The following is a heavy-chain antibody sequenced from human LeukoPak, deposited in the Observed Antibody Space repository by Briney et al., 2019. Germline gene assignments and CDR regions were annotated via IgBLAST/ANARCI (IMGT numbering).Heavy chain of an antibody. Sequence: ETLSLTCTVSGGSISSSSYYWGWIRQPPGKGLGGIGRIYYGGGTYYNPSLKGRVTISVDKSKNQFSLKLSSVTAEDTAVYYCGRGSSWYQTNLDYRGPGTLVTAAS. CDR2: IYYGGGT. CDR3: GRGSSWYQTNLDY. CDR1: GGSISSSSYY. D-gene: IGHD6-13*01. V-gene: IGHV4-39*01. J-gene: IGHJ4*02.